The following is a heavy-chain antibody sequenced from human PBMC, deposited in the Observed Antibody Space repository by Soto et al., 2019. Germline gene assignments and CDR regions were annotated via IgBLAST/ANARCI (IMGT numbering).Heavy chain of an antibody. D-gene: IGHD1-1*01. CDR3: ARAGSSEPSWFDP. J-gene: IGHJ5*02. CDR1: GGSISSGGYS. Sequence: PSETLSLTCAVSGGSISSGGYSWSWIRQPPGKGLEWIGYIYHSGSTYYNPSLKSRVTISVDRSKNQFSLKLSSVTAADTAVYYCARAGSSEPSWFDPWGQGTLVTVSS. CDR2: IYHSGST. V-gene: IGHV4-30-2*01.